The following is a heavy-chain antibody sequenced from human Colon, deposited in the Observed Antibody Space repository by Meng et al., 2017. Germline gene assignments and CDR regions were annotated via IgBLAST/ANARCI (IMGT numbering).Heavy chain of an antibody. J-gene: IGHJ4*02. V-gene: IGHV1-2*06. CDR3: ARVLFSGSYPSGY. D-gene: IGHD1-26*01. CDR2: IDPNSGGT. CDR1: GYPFTDYH. Sequence: QVQVVKSGAGVKKPGASVKVSCKASGYPFTDYHMHWVRQAPGQGLEWMGRIDPNSGGTNYAQKFQGRVTMTRDTSITTAYMELSRLRSDDTAVYYCARVLFSGSYPSGYWGQGTLVTVSS.